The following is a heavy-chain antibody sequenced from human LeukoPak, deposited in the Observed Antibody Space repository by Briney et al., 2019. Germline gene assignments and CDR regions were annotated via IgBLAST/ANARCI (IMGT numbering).Heavy chain of an antibody. Sequence: PSETLSLTCTVSGGSISSSSYYWGWIRQPPGKGLEWIGSIYYSGSTYYNPSLKSRVTISVDTSKNQFSLKLSSVTAADTAVYYCARDHPPGFDPWGQGTLVTVSS. CDR3: ARDHPPGFDP. J-gene: IGHJ5*02. CDR1: GGSISSSSYY. CDR2: IYYSGST. V-gene: IGHV4-39*07.